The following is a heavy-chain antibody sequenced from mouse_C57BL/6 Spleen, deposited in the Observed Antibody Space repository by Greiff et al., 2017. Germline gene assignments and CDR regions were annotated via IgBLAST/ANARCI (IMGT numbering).Heavy chain of an antibody. CDR1: GYTFTDYN. D-gene: IGHD2-3*01. V-gene: IGHV1-18*01. Sequence: VHVKQSGPELVKPGASVKIPCKASGYTFTDYNMDWVKQSHGKSLEWIGDINPNNGGTIYNQKFKGKATLTVDKSSSTAYMELRSLTSEDTAVYYCARDGYSFDYWGQGTTLTVSS. CDR2: INPNNGGT. CDR3: ARDGYSFDY. J-gene: IGHJ2*01.